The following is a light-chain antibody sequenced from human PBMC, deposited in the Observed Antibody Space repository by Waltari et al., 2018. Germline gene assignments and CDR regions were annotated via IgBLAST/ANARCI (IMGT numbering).Light chain of an antibody. J-gene: IGKJ2*01. Sequence: ENVLTHSPATLSLSPGEPAPLPCRASQNVGNSLAWYQHKPGQAPRLLIYDAANRASGIPARFSGSGSGTDFTLTISSLEPDDFAVYYCQQRSNWHTFGQGTRLEIK. CDR3: QQRSNWHT. CDR1: QNVGNS. V-gene: IGKV3-11*01. CDR2: DAA.